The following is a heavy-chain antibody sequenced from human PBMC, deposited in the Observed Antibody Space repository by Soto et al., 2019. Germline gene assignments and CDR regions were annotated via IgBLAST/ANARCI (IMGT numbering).Heavy chain of an antibody. J-gene: IGHJ5*02. CDR2: MNPGSGDT. Sequence: ASVKVSCKASGGTFSSYAISWVRQATGQGLEWMGWMNPGSGDTGYAQKLQGRVTMTRDISIATAYMELNSLKSEDTAIYYCARMESFGSLNWFDPWGQGTLVTVSS. D-gene: IGHD5-18*01. CDR3: ARMESFGSLNWFDP. CDR1: GGTFSSYA. V-gene: IGHV1-8*02.